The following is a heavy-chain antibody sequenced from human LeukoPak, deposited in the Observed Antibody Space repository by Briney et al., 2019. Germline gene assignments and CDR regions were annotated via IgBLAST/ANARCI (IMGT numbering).Heavy chain of an antibody. CDR1: GYTFTSYG. J-gene: IGHJ4*02. CDR2: ISAYNGNT. CDR3: ARDWPPQRWLRRPTYNDY. D-gene: IGHD5-24*01. Sequence: ASVKVSCKASGYTFTSYGISWVRQAPGQWLEWMGWISAYNGNTNYAQKLQGRVTMTTDTSTSTAYMELRSLRSDDTAVYYCARDWPPQRWLRRPTYNDYWGQGTLVTVSS. V-gene: IGHV1-18*01.